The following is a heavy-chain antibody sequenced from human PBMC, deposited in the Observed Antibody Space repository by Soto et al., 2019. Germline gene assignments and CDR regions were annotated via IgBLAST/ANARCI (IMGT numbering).Heavy chain of an antibody. V-gene: IGHV1-69*01. Sequence: QMQLVQSGAEVRMPGSSVKVSCKVSGGTFSTYSINWVRQAPGQGLEWMGGIIPLFGTTNYAQKFKGRVTITADESTSTAYMELSSLRAEDAAVYYCARGATHGSSWYFWFDPWGQGTLVTVSS. J-gene: IGHJ5*02. CDR1: GGTFSTYS. D-gene: IGHD6-13*01. CDR3: ARGATHGSSWYFWFDP. CDR2: IIPLFGTT.